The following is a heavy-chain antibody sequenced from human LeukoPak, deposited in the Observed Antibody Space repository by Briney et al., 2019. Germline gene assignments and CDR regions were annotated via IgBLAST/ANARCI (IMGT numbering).Heavy chain of an antibody. CDR3: ARDLQCGGDCHYDAFDV. D-gene: IGHD2-21*02. CDR1: GFTFSSYG. Sequence: GGSLRLSCAASGFTFSSYGMHWVRQAPGKGLEWVSGISWNSGTIGYADSVKGRFTISRDNAKNSLYLQMNSLRAEDTAVYYCARDLQCGGDCHYDAFDVWGQGTMVTVSS. J-gene: IGHJ3*01. CDR2: ISWNSGTI. V-gene: IGHV3-48*04.